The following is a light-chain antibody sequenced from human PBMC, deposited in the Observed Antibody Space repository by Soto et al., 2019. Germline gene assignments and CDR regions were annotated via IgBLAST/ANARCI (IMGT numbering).Light chain of an antibody. CDR1: QSVSDN. V-gene: IGKV3-15*01. CDR2: GAS. J-gene: IGKJ4*01. CDR3: KQYNNWPLT. Sequence: EIVMTQSPATLSVSPGERATLSCRASQSVSDNLAWYQQKPGQTPRLLIYGASTRATGIPARFSGSGSGTEFTLTISSLQSEDFEVYYCKQYNNWPLTFGGGTKVEIK.